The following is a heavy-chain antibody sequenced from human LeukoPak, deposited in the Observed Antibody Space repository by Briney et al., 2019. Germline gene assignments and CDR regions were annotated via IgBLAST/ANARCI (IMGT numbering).Heavy chain of an antibody. CDR1: GYTFTGYY. J-gene: IGHJ4*02. CDR2: INPNSGGT. Sequence: ASVKVSCKASGYTFTGYYMHWVRQAPGQGLEWMGWINPNSGGTNYAQKFQGRVTMTRDTSINTAYMELSRLRSDDTAVYYCARVTQTDYDFDYWGQGTLVTVSS. V-gene: IGHV1-2*02. D-gene: IGHD4-17*01. CDR3: ARVTQTDYDFDY.